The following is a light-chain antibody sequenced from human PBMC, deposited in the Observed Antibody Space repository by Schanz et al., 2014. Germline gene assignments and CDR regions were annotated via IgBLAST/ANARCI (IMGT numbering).Light chain of an antibody. Sequence: QLVLTQSPSASASLGASVKLTCTLSSGHSNYAIAWHQQQPEKGPRYLMRLNNDGSHSKGDGIPDRFSGSSSGAERYLTISSLQSEDEADYYCQTWGTANPVFGGGTKLTVL. CDR2: LNNDGSH. V-gene: IGLV4-69*01. J-gene: IGLJ3*02. CDR1: SGHSNYA. CDR3: QTWGTANPV.